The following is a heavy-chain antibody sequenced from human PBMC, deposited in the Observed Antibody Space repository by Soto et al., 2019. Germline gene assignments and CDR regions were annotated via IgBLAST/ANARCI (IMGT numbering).Heavy chain of an antibody. D-gene: IGHD2-2*01. CDR3: AREDQGPTSYYYYGTDV. CDR2: VHHSGST. J-gene: IGHJ6*02. CDR1: GYSISSGYY. V-gene: IGHV4-38-2*02. Sequence: PSEPLSLPCAVSGYSISSGYYWGWIRQPPGKGLEWIGSVHHSGSTHYNPSLKSRVTISVDTSKNQFSLKLRSVTAADTAIYYCAREDQGPTSYYYYGTDVWGQGTTVTVSS.